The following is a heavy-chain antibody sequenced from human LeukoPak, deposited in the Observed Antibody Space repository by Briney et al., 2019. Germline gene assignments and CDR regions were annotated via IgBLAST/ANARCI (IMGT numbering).Heavy chain of an antibody. Sequence: GGSLRLSCAASGFTFSDHYMDWVRQAPGKGLEWVGRIRNKANSYTTEYAASVTGRFTISRDDSKSSLYLQMNSLKTEDTAVYYCARRSGSYFHFDYWGQGTLVTVS. CDR2: IRNKANSYTT. J-gene: IGHJ4*02. V-gene: IGHV3-72*01. CDR3: ARRSGSYFHFDY. CDR1: GFTFSDHY. D-gene: IGHD1-26*01.